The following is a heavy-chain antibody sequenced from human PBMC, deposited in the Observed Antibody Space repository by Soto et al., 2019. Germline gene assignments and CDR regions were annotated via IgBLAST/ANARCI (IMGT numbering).Heavy chain of an antibody. D-gene: IGHD3-10*01. CDR2: ITGSGGST. Sequence: LRLSCAASGFTFTIYAMSWVRQAPGKGLEWVSAITGSGGSTYYADSVKGRFTISRDNSKNTLYLRMNSLRAEDTAVYYCAKASGAMVRGAAFYFDYWGQGTLVTVSS. V-gene: IGHV3-23*01. CDR1: GFTFTIYA. J-gene: IGHJ4*02. CDR3: AKASGAMVRGAAFYFDY.